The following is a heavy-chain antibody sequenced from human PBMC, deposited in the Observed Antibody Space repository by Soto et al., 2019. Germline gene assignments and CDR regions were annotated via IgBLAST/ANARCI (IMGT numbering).Heavy chain of an antibody. CDR2: TYYNGNA. CDR3: ARHFVAVVIKGWGY. J-gene: IGHJ4*02. D-gene: IGHD3-22*01. Sequence: SVTLSLNFNDSCVSLDRSNYYREFFCQSPGKGLEWIGTTYYNGNAYYNPSLRSRVTMSVDTSKNQFSLKLMSVTAADTAVYYCARHFVAVVIKGWGYWGQGTLVTVS. V-gene: IGHV4-39*01. CDR1: CVSLDRSNYY.